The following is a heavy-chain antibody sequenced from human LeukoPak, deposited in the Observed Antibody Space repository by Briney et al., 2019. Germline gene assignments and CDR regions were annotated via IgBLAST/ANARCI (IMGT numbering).Heavy chain of an antibody. D-gene: IGHD4-17*01. V-gene: IGHV4-59*01. CDR1: GDFITAYY. CDR3: ARDSDYGVDY. CDR2: VYYSGST. Sequence: PSETLSLTCSVSGDFITAYYWSWIRQPPGKGLEWIGYVYYSGSTNYDPSLKSRVTISVDTSKNQFSLKLSSVTAADTAVYYCARDSDYGVDYWGQGTLVTVSS. J-gene: IGHJ4*02.